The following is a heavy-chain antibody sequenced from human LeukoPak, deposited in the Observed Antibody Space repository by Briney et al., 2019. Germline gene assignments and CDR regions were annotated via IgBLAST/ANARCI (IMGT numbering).Heavy chain of an antibody. Sequence: PGGSLRLSCAASGFTVSSNYMSWVRQAPGKGLEWVSVIYSGGSTYYADSVKGRFTISRDNSKNTLYLQMNSLRAEDTAVYYCARDHCSGGSCYYLYYYYGMDVWGQGTTVTVSS. CDR3: ARDHCSGGSCYYLYYYYGMDV. D-gene: IGHD2-15*01. V-gene: IGHV3-66*01. CDR2: IYSGGST. J-gene: IGHJ6*02. CDR1: GFTVSSNY.